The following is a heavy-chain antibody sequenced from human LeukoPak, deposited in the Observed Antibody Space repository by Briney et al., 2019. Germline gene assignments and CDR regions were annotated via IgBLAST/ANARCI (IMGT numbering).Heavy chain of an antibody. CDR3: AKRRYCNSVSCHDFDY. D-gene: IGHD2-2*01. CDR1: GFTFSSYA. J-gene: IGHJ4*02. V-gene: IGHV3-23*01. Sequence: GGSLRLSCAASGFTFSSYAISWVRQAPGQGLEWVSAISAGGDSPYYADSVQGRFSISRDNDKNTVYLQMNSLRAGDTAIYYCAKRRYCNSVSCHDFDYWGQGTLVIFSS. CDR2: ISAGGDSP.